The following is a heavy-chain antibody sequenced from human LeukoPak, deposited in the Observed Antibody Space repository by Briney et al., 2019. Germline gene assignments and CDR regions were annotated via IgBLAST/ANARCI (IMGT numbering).Heavy chain of an antibody. D-gene: IGHD3-3*01. V-gene: IGHV3-23*01. Sequence: PGGSLRLSCAASGFTFSSYAMSWVRQAPGKGLEWVSAISGSGGSTYYADSVKGRFTISRDNSKNTLYLQMNSLRAGDTAVYYCAKAGGITIFGIVNPHFDYWGQGTLVTVSS. CDR3: AKAGGITIFGIVNPHFDY. CDR1: GFTFSSYA. J-gene: IGHJ4*02. CDR2: ISGSGGST.